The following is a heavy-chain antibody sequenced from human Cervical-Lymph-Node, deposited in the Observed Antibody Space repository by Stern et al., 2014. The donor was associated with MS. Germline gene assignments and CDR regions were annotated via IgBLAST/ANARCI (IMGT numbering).Heavy chain of an antibody. CDR3: AKGGSGSYLD. CDR2: ISDDGRDK. J-gene: IGHJ4*02. CDR1: GFVFRRYA. V-gene: IGHV3-30*04. D-gene: IGHD1-26*01. Sequence: VQLVESGGGVVQPGRSLRLSCAASGFVFRRYALHWVRQAPGKGLEWVSLISDDGRDKYYTDSVKGRFTVSRDTSNKTVDLEMTSLRLENTAVYYCAKGGSGSYLDWGQGSLVTVSS.